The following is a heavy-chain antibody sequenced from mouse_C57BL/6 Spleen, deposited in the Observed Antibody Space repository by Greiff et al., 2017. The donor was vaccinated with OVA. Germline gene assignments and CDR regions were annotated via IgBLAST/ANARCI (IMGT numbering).Heavy chain of an antibody. CDR3: ARIYDGYLDY. D-gene: IGHD2-3*01. J-gene: IGHJ2*01. Sequence: EVQVVESGGGLVQPGGSLKLSCAASGFTFSDYYMYWVRQTPEKRLEWVAYISNGGGSTYYPDTVKGRFTIARDNAKNTLYLQMSRLKSEDTAMYYCARIYDGYLDYWGQGTTLTVSS. CDR1: GFTFSDYY. V-gene: IGHV5-12*01. CDR2: ISNGGGST.